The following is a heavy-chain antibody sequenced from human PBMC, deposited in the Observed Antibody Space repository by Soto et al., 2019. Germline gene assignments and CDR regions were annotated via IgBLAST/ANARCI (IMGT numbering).Heavy chain of an antibody. CDR1: GYTFNSYD. Sequence: ASAKVSCKASGYTFNSYDINWVRQATGQGLEWMGWMNPNSGNTGYAQKFQGRVTMTRNTSISTAYMELSSLRSEDTAVYYCARSVTIFGVVRIYYYYYGMDVWGQGITVTVS. J-gene: IGHJ6*02. V-gene: IGHV1-8*01. D-gene: IGHD3-3*01. CDR3: ARSVTIFGVVRIYYYYYGMDV. CDR2: MNPNSGNT.